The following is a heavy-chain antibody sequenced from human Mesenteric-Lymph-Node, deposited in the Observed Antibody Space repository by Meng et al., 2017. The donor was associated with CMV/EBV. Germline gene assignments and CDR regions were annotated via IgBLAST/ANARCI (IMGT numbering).Heavy chain of an antibody. CDR1: GGSINSSNW. J-gene: IGHJ4*02. CDR3: ARSGAPGYFYLDY. V-gene: IGHV4-4*02. D-gene: IGHD6-13*01. Sequence: CAVSGGSINSSNWWNWVRQPPGKGLEWIGEIYHSGSTNYNPSLKSRLTILVDKSKSHFSLTLSSVTAADTAVYYCARSGAPGYFYLDYWGQGALVTVSS. CDR2: IYHSGST.